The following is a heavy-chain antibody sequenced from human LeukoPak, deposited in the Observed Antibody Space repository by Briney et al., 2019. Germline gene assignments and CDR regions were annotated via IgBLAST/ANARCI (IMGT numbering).Heavy chain of an antibody. V-gene: IGHV4-59*01. J-gene: IGHJ3*02. D-gene: IGHD2-15*01. CDR2: TYYSGST. Sequence: SETLSPTCTVSGGSISSYYWSWIRQPPRKGLEWIGYTYYSGSTNYNPSLKSRVTISVDTSKNQFSLKLSSVTAADTAVYYCARVHYCSGGSCPDAFDIWGQGTMVTVSS. CDR1: GGSISSYY. CDR3: ARVHYCSGGSCPDAFDI.